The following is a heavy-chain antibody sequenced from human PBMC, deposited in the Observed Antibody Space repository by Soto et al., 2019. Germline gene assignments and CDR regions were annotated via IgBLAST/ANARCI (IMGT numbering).Heavy chain of an antibody. Sequence: EVQLLESGGGLVQPGGFLRLSCAASGFTFSSYAMSWVRQAPGKGLEWVSAISGSGGSTYYADSVKGRFTISRDNSKNTLYLQMNSLRAEDTAVYYCAKLIEMATITIGFDYWGQGTLVTVSS. D-gene: IGHD5-12*01. CDR1: GFTFSSYA. CDR3: AKLIEMATITIGFDY. J-gene: IGHJ4*02. V-gene: IGHV3-23*01. CDR2: ISGSGGST.